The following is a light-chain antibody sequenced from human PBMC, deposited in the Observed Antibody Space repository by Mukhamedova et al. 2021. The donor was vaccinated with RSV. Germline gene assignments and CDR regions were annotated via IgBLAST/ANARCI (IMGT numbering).Light chain of an antibody. V-gene: IGKV1-12*01. CDR3: QQAHTFPWT. Sequence: QQPGKAPTLLIFAASKLHNGVPSRFSGSGSGTDFTLTISRLQPEDFATYYCQQAHTFPWTLGQGTMVEIK. CDR2: AAS. J-gene: IGKJ1*01.